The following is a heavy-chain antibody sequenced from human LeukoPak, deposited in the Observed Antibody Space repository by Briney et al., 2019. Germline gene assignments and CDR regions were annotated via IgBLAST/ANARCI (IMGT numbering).Heavy chain of an antibody. D-gene: IGHD3-3*01. CDR2: IYYSGST. Sequence: SETLSLTCTVSGGSISSSSYYWGWIRQPPGKGLEWIVSIYYSGSTYYNPSLKSRVTISVDTSKNQFSLKLSSVTAADTAVYYCARVNGITIFGVVMGVAWFDPWGQGTLVTVSS. CDR1: GGSISSSSYY. V-gene: IGHV4-39*07. CDR3: ARVNGITIFGVVMGVAWFDP. J-gene: IGHJ5*02.